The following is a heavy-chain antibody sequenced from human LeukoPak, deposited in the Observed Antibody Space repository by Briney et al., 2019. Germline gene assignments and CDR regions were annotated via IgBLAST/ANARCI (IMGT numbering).Heavy chain of an antibody. D-gene: IGHD2-2*01. CDR3: ARYAPSEGYFDY. V-gene: IGHV4-34*01. CDR2: INHSGST. CDR1: GGSFSGYY. Sequence: PSETLSLTCAGYGGSFSGYYWSWIRQPPGKGLEWIGEINHSGSTNYNPSLKSRVTISVDTSKNQFSVKLSSVTAADTAVYYCARYAPSEGYFDYWGQGTLVTVSS. J-gene: IGHJ4*02.